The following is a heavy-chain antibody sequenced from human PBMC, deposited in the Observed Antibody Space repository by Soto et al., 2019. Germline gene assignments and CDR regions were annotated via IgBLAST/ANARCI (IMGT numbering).Heavy chain of an antibody. D-gene: IGHD3-22*01. Sequence: EVQLLESGGGLVQPGGSLRLSCAASGFTFSSYAMSWVRQAPGKGLEWVSAISGTGGSTYYADSVKGRFTISRDNSKNTLYLQMNSLRAEDTAVYYCAKGEDTYYYDSSGYSIGIDYWGQGTLVTVSS. J-gene: IGHJ4*02. CDR3: AKGEDTYYYDSSGYSIGIDY. CDR2: ISGTGGST. CDR1: GFTFSSYA. V-gene: IGHV3-23*01.